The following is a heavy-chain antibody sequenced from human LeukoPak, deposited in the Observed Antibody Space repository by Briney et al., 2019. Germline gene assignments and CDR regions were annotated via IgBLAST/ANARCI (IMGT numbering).Heavy chain of an antibody. J-gene: IGHJ4*02. Sequence: PGGSLRLSCATSGFSFSSYAMTWVRQAPGKGLEWVSIIYIGGSTYYADSVRGRFTISRDNSNNMVYLQMNSLRADDTAVYYCASSLLARPIDYWGQGTLVIVSA. V-gene: IGHV3-66*01. CDR1: GFSFSSYA. CDR2: IYIGGST. D-gene: IGHD1-26*01. CDR3: ASSLLARPIDY.